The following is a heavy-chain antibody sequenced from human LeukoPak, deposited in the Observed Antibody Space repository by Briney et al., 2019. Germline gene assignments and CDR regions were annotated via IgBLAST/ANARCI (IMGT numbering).Heavy chain of an antibody. J-gene: IGHJ3*02. CDR2: ISYDGSNK. V-gene: IGHV3-30*03. D-gene: IGHD3-22*01. CDR3: ARDTNPSPMYYYDSSGYSHDAFDI. Sequence: GGSLRLSCAASGFTFSSYGMHWVRQVPGKGLEWVAVISYDGSNKYYADSVKGRFTISKDNSKNTLYLQMNSLRAEDTAVYYCARDTNPSPMYYYDSSGYSHDAFDIWGQGTMVTVSS. CDR1: GFTFSSYG.